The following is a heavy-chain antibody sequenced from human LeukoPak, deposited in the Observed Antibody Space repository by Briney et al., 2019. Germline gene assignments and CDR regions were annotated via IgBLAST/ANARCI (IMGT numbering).Heavy chain of an antibody. Sequence: GGSLRLSCAASGFTFSSYAMSWVRQAPGKGLEWVSAISGSGGSTCYADSVKGRFTISRDNSKNTLYLQMNSLRAEDTAVYYCAKKGSVIAAGNSDYWGQGTLVTVSS. CDR2: ISGSGGST. D-gene: IGHD6-13*01. CDR1: GFTFSSYA. J-gene: IGHJ4*02. CDR3: AKKGSVIAAGNSDY. V-gene: IGHV3-23*01.